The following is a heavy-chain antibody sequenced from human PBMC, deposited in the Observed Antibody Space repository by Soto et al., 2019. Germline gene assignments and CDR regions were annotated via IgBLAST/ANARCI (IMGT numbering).Heavy chain of an antibody. CDR1: GYTFTSYG. V-gene: IGHV1-18*01. CDR2: ISAYNGNT. Sequence: ASVKVSCKASGYTFTSYGISWVRQAPGQGLEWMGWISAYNGNTNYAQKLQGRVTMTTDASTSTAYMELRSLRSDDTAVYYCARDDPPYDFWRGYPIPRSAFDIWGQGTMVTVSS. CDR3: ARDDPPYDFWRGYPIPRSAFDI. J-gene: IGHJ3*02. D-gene: IGHD3-3*01.